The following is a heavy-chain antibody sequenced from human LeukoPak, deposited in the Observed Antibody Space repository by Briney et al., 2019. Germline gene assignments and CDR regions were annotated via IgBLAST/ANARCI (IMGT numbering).Heavy chain of an antibody. V-gene: IGHV4-39*07. Sequence: PSETLSLTCTVSGGSISSSSYFWGWIRQPPGKGLEWIGSVYYSGSTYYNPSLKSRVTISVDTSKNQFSLKLSSVTAADTAVYYCARARSNWFDPWGQGTLVTVSS. CDR2: VYYSGST. CDR1: GGSISSSSYF. J-gene: IGHJ5*02. CDR3: ARARSNWFDP.